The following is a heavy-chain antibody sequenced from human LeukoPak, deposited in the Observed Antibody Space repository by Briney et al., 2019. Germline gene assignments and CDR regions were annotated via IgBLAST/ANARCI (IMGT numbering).Heavy chain of an antibody. Sequence: GGSLRLSCAASGFTFSSYWMHWVRQAPGEGLVWVSRFNSDGSSTSYADSVKGRFTISRDNAKNTLYLQMNSLRAEDTAVYYCARVRTTGTTDYYYGMDVWGKGTTVTVSS. D-gene: IGHD1-1*01. V-gene: IGHV3-74*01. CDR3: ARVRTTGTTDYYYGMDV. CDR1: GFTFSSYW. J-gene: IGHJ6*04. CDR2: FNSDGSST.